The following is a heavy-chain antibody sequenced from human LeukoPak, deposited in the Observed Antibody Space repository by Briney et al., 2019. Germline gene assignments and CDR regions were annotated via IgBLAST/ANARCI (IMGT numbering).Heavy chain of an antibody. CDR2: ISSSSSYI. CDR1: GFTFSSYS. J-gene: IGHJ6*03. CDR3: ARGVGAHYYVDV. D-gene: IGHD3-16*01. V-gene: IGHV3-21*01. Sequence: GGSLRLSCAASGFTFSSYSMNWVRQAPGKGLEWVSSISSSSSYIYYADSVKGRFTISRDNAKNSLYLQMNSLIAEDTAVYYCARGVGAHYYVDVWGPGTTVTVSS.